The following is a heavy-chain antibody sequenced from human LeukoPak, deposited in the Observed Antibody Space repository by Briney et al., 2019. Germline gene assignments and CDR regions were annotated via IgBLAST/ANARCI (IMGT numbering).Heavy chain of an antibody. V-gene: IGHV4-38-2*02. D-gene: IGHD3-22*01. CDR2: IYRSGST. Sequence: SETLSLTCTVPRYSISSGYYWGWIRQPPGQGLEWIGSIYRSGSTYYNSSLKSRVTISVDTSKNQFSLKMISVTAADTAVYYCARHADYYESTSYFWDYWGQGTLVTVSS. CDR3: ARHADYYESTSYFWDY. CDR1: RYSISSGYY. J-gene: IGHJ4*02.